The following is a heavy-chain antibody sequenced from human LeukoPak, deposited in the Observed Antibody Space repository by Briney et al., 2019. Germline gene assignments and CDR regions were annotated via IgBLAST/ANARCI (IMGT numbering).Heavy chain of an antibody. CDR1: GGSISSSSYY. CDR3: ARDDFWSGYYTGSGWYFDY. D-gene: IGHD3-3*01. V-gene: IGHV4-39*07. CDR2: IYYSGST. J-gene: IGHJ4*02. Sequence: SETLSLTCTVSGGSISSSSYYWGWIRQPPGKGLEWIGSIYYSGSTYYNPSLKSRVTISVDTSKNQFSLKLSSVTAADTAVYYCARDDFWSGYYTGSGWYFDYWGQGTLVTVSS.